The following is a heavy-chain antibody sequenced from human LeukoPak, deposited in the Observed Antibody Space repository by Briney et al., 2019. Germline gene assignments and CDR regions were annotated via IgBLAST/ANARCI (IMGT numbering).Heavy chain of an antibody. CDR3: ARDPTRYYYDSSGYYPDY. CDR2: IWYDGSNK. V-gene: IGHV3-33*01. CDR1: GFTFSTYV. D-gene: IGHD3-22*01. Sequence: GGSLRLSCAASGFTFSTYVMHWVRQAPGKGLEWVAVIWYDGSNKNYADSVKGRFTIPRDNSKNTLYLQMNSLRAEDTAVYYCARDPTRYYYDSSGYYPDYWGQGTLVTVSS. J-gene: IGHJ4*02.